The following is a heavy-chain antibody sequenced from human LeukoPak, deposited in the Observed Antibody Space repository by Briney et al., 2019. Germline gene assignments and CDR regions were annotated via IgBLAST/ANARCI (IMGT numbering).Heavy chain of an antibody. CDR1: GGTFSSYA. J-gene: IGHJ4*02. Sequence: SVTVSCKASGGTFSSYAISWVRQAPGQGLEWMGGIIPIFGTANYAQKLQGRVTMTTDTSTSTAYMELRSLRSDDTAVYYCARDYDFWSGSYGYWGQGTLVTVSS. CDR3: ARDYDFWSGSYGY. CDR2: IIPIFGTA. D-gene: IGHD3-3*01. V-gene: IGHV1-69*05.